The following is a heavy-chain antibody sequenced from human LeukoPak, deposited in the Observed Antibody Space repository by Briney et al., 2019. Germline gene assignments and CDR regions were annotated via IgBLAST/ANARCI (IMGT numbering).Heavy chain of an antibody. CDR2: ISAYSGNT. V-gene: IGHV1-18*01. CDR3: AREKRYSGYDPFDY. Sequence: ASVKVSCKASGYTFTSYGISWVRQAPGQGLEWMGWISAYSGNTNYAQKLQGRVTMTTDTSTSTAYMELRSLRSDDTAVYYCAREKRYSGYDPFDYWGQGTLVTVSS. D-gene: IGHD5-12*01. J-gene: IGHJ4*02. CDR1: GYTFTSYG.